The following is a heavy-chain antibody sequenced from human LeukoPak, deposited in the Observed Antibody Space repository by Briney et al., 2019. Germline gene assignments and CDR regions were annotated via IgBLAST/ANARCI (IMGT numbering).Heavy chain of an antibody. CDR3: TRRYNYDSSGYYYVRDAFDI. CDR2: IRSKAYGGTT. Sequence: PGGSLRLSCAASGFTFSSYEMNWVRQAPGKGLEWVGFIRSKAYGGTTKNAASVKGRFTISRDDSRSIAYLQMNSLKTEDTAVYYCTRRYNYDSSGYYYVRDAFDIWGQGTVVTVSS. J-gene: IGHJ3*02. CDR1: GFTFSSYE. D-gene: IGHD3-22*01. V-gene: IGHV3-49*04.